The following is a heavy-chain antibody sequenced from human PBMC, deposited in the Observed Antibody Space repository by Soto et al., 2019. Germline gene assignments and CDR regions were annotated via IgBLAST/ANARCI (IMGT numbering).Heavy chain of an antibody. Sequence: QVQLVQSGAEVKKPGSSVKVSCKASGGTFSSYAISWVRQAPGQGLEWMVGIIPIFGTANYAQKFQGRVTITADDSTCTAYMELSSLRSEDTAVYYCARVSLFDSSGYYGPYDYWGQGTLVTVSS. CDR3: ARVSLFDSSGYYGPYDY. CDR1: GGTFSSYA. D-gene: IGHD3-22*01. J-gene: IGHJ4*02. V-gene: IGHV1-69*01. CDR2: IIPIFGTA.